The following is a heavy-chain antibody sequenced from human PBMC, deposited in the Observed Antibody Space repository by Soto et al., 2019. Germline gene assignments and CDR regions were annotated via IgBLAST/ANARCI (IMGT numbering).Heavy chain of an antibody. CDR3: ARATYYDFCSGYYTRSVYYYYMDV. D-gene: IGHD3-3*01. J-gene: IGHJ6*03. V-gene: IGHV1-18*01. CDR1: GYTFTSYG. CDR2: ISAYNGNT. Sequence: ASVKVSCKASGYTFTSYGISWVRQAPGQGLEWMGWISAYNGNTNYAQKLQGRVTMTTDTSTSTAYMELRSLRSDDTAVYYCARATYYDFCSGYYTRSVYYYYMDVWGKGTTVTVSS.